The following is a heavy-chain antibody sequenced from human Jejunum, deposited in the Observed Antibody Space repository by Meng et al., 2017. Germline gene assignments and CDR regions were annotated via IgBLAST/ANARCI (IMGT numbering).Heavy chain of an antibody. D-gene: IGHD1-26*01. J-gene: IGHJ4*02. Sequence: GGSLRLSCAASGFTFSDSYMSWIRQAPGKGLEWVSTISSFGSTIYYADSVKGRFTISRDNANNLLYLQVNSLRAEDTAVYYCARDPRGILGASWRWNYYFDYWGQGTLVTVSS. CDR3: ARDPRGILGASWRWNYYFDY. CDR2: ISSFGSTI. CDR1: GFTFSDSY. V-gene: IGHV3-11*04.